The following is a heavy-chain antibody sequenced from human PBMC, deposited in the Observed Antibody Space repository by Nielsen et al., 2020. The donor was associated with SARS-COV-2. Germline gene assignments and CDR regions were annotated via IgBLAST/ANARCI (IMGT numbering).Heavy chain of an antibody. J-gene: IGHJ4*02. CDR1: GYTFTNNY. V-gene: IGHV1-46*01. D-gene: IGHD6-19*01. Sequence: ASVKVSCKASGYTFTNNYMHWVRQAPGQGLEWMGLINPTNGGTTYAQKFQGRVTMTRDTSTSTVYMELSSLRSDDTAVYYCARGGLEQWLPYYFDYWGQGTLVTVSS. CDR2: INPTNGGT. CDR3: ARGGLEQWLPYYFDY.